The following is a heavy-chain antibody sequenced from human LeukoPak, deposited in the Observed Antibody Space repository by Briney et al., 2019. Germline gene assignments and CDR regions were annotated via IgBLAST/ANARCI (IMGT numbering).Heavy chain of an antibody. CDR2: ISYDGSKK. D-gene: IGHD4-17*01. CDR3: ARDVMTTGAWDY. J-gene: IGHJ4*02. V-gene: IGHV3-30*04. Sequence: GGSLRLSCAASGFTFSSYAMHWVRQAPGKGLEWVAVISYDGSKKSYADSVKGRFTISRDNSKNTLYLQMNSLRAEDTAVYYCARDVMTTGAWDYWGQGTLVTVSS. CDR1: GFTFSSYA.